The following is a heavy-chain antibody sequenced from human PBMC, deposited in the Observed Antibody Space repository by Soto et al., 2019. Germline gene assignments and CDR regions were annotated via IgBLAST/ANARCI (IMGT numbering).Heavy chain of an antibody. D-gene: IGHD6-19*01. CDR3: ARDLAVGLVDY. Sequence: QGQLVQSGAEVKKPGASVKVSCKASGYTFTSYGISWVRQAPGQGLEWMGWISAYNGNIKYAQKPQGRVTMTTDTSTSTAYMERRSLRSDDTAVYYCARDLAVGLVDYWGQGTLVTVSS. J-gene: IGHJ4*02. CDR2: ISAYNGNI. V-gene: IGHV1-18*01. CDR1: GYTFTSYG.